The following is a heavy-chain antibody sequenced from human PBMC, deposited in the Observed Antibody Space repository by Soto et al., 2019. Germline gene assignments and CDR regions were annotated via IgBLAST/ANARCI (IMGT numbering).Heavy chain of an antibody. D-gene: IGHD4-17*01. Sequence: QVQLVQSGAEVKKPGSSVKVSCKASGGTFSSYAISWVRQAPGQGLDWMGGIIPIFGTTNYAEKFQDRVTITADESTSTAYMELSSLRSEDTAVYYCAEAGGDYPSYYFDHWGQGTLVTVSS. CDR3: AEAGGDYPSYYFDH. V-gene: IGHV1-69*01. CDR1: GGTFSSYA. J-gene: IGHJ4*02. CDR2: IIPIFGTT.